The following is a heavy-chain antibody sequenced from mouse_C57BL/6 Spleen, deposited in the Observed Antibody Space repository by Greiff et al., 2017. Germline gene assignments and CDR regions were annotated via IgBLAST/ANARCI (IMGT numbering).Heavy chain of an antibody. Sequence: EVKLQESGPGLVKPSQSLSLTCSVTGYSITSGYYWNWIRQFPGNKLEWMGYISYDGSNNYNPSLKNRISITRDTSKNQFFLKLNSVTTEDTATYYCARDVLSYFDDWGQGTTLTGSS. V-gene: IGHV3-6*01. CDR3: ARDVLSYFDD. J-gene: IGHJ2*01. CDR1: GYSITSGYY. CDR2: ISYDGSN.